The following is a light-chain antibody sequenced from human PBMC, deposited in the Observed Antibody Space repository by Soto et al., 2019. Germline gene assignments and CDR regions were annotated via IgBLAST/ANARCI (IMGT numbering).Light chain of an antibody. V-gene: IGLV2-8*01. J-gene: IGLJ2*01. Sequence: QSALTQPPSASGSPGQSVTISCTGTSSDVGGYNYVSWYQQHPGKAPKLVIYEVSKRPSGVPDRFSGSKSGNTASLTVSGLQAEDEADYYCNSYAGSNIVVFGGGTQLTVL. CDR3: NSYAGSNIVV. CDR1: SSDVGGYNY. CDR2: EVS.